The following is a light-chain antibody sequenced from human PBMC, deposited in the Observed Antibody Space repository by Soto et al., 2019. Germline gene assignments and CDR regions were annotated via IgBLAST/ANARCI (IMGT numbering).Light chain of an antibody. CDR1: QIVTSDY. CDR2: GAS. J-gene: IGKJ1*01. CDR3: HQYGSSPRT. V-gene: IGKV3-20*01. Sequence: DIVLTQSPGTLSLSPGERVTLSCRASQIVTSDYIAWYHQEPGQAPRLLIYGASNRATGIPDRFSGSGSGTDFTLSISRLEPGDFGMYFCHQYGSSPRTFGAGTKLEIK.